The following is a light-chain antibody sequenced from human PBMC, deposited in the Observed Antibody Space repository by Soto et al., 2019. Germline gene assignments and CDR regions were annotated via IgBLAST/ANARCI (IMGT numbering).Light chain of an antibody. J-gene: IGKJ2*01. Sequence: EIVLTQSPGTLSLSPGERATLSCRASQSVNSNYLAWYQQKPGQAPRLLMYGASNRATGTPDRFSGSGSGTDFTLTISRLEPEDFAVYYCQQYRYSPLKTFGQGTKLEIK. V-gene: IGKV3-20*01. CDR1: QSVNSNY. CDR3: QQYRYSPLKT. CDR2: GAS.